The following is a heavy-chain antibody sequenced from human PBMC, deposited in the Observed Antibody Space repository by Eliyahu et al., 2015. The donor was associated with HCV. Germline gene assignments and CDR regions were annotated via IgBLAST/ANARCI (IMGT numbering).Heavy chain of an antibody. Sequence: QVQLQQSGPGLVKPSQTLSLTXAISGDXXXSNXAAWNWIRQSPSRGLEXLGRTYYRSKWYNDYAVSVKSRITINPDTSKNQFSLQLNSVTPEDTAVYYCARDIFNAFDIWGQGTMVTVSS. CDR3: ARDIFNAFDI. J-gene: IGHJ3*02. V-gene: IGHV6-1*01. CDR2: TYYRSKWYN. CDR1: GDXXXSNXAA.